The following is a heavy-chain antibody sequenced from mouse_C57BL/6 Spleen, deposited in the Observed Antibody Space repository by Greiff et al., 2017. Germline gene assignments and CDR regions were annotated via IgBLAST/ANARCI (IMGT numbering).Heavy chain of an antibody. J-gene: IGHJ4*01. Sequence: QLQQSGPELVKPGASVKISCKASGYSFTDYNMNWVKQSNGKSLEWIGVINPNYGTTSYNQKFKGKATLTVDQSSSTAYMQLNSLTSEDSAVYYCASPYYYGSSLYAMDYWGQGTSVTVSS. CDR1: GYSFTDYN. CDR3: ASPYYYGSSLYAMDY. D-gene: IGHD1-1*01. CDR2: INPNYGTT. V-gene: IGHV1-39*01.